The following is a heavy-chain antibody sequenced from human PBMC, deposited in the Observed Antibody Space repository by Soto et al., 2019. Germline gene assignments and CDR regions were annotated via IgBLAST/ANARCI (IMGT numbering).Heavy chain of an antibody. CDR2: IWSDGSNK. CDR1: GFTFKNYG. V-gene: IGHV3-33*01. CDR3: ARMRALDDFWNALGY. J-gene: IGHJ4*02. Sequence: GWSLRLSCAASGFTFKNYGMHWVRQAPGKGLEWVAFIWSDGSNKFYADSVKGRFTISRDNSKNTLYLQVNSLRAEDTAVYYCARMRALDDFWNALGYWGQGTPVIVSS. D-gene: IGHD3-3*01.